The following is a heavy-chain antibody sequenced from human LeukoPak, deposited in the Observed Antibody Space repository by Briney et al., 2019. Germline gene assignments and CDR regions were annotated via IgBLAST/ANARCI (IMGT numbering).Heavy chain of an antibody. CDR2: ISHSGGTT. Sequence: GGSLRLSCAASGFTFSSYSMNWVRQAPGKGLEWVSAISHSGGTTYYADSVKGRFTISRDNAKNSLYLQMNSLRAEDTAVYYCAELGITMIGGVWGKGTTVTISS. CDR1: GFTFSSYS. D-gene: IGHD3-10*02. J-gene: IGHJ6*04. V-gene: IGHV3-21*01. CDR3: AELGITMIGGV.